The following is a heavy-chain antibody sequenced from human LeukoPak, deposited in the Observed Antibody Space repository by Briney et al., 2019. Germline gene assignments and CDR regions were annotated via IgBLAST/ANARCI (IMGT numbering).Heavy chain of an antibody. J-gene: IGHJ4*02. CDR2: VYYSGTT. V-gene: IGHV4-39*01. CDR1: GGSINTSSYY. CDR3: ARHDSSGHYNPFDY. D-gene: IGHD3-22*01. Sequence: PSETLSLTCTVSGGSINTSSYYWGWVRQPPGKGLEWIGSVYYSGTTSYNPSLKSRVTMSIDTSKNQFSLKLSSLTAADTAVYYCARHDSSGHYNPFDYWGQGTLVIVSS.